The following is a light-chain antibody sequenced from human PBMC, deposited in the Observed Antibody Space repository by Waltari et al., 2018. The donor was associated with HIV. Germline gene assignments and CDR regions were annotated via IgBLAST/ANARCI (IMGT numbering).Light chain of an antibody. J-gene: IGKJ4*01. V-gene: IGKV1-39*01. CDR3: QQTYNIPT. CDR1: PTVSKY. Sequence: DIQLTQSPSFLSASVGDRVTIACRASPTVSKYLNWYQQKLGKAPKLLIYAISSLQSGVPSRFSGSGAGTDFTLTISSLQPEDSATDYCQQTYNIPTFGGGTKVEI. CDR2: AIS.